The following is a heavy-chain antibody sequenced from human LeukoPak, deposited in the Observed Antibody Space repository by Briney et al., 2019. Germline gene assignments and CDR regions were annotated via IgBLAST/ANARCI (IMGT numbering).Heavy chain of an antibody. Sequence: GGSLRLSCAASGFTFSSYGMSWVRQAPGKGLEWVSAISGSGGSTYYADSVKGRFTISRDNSKNTLYLQMNSLRAEDTAVYYCAKDSGGYSYGLDYWGQGTLVTVSS. V-gene: IGHV3-23*01. CDR2: ISGSGGST. CDR1: GFTFSSYG. CDR3: AKDSGGYSYGLDY. J-gene: IGHJ4*02. D-gene: IGHD5-18*01.